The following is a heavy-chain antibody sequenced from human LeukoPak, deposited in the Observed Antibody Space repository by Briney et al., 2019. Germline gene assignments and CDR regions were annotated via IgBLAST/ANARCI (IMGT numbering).Heavy chain of an antibody. D-gene: IGHD3-3*01. CDR1: GFTFSDYY. CDR3: ARGRVPQYYDFWSGYMFDS. Sequence: GGSLRLSCAASGFTFSDYYMNWIRQAPGGGLEWVANIKQDGSEKYYVDSVKGRFTISRDNAKNSLYLQMNSLRAEDTAVYYCARGRVPQYYDFWSGYMFDSWGQGTLVTVSS. J-gene: IGHJ4*02. CDR2: IKQDGSEK. V-gene: IGHV3-7*01.